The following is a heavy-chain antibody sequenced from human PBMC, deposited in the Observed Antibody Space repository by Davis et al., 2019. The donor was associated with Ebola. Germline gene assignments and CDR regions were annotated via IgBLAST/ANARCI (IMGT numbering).Heavy chain of an antibody. CDR1: GFTVSSNY. Sequence: GESLKISCAASGFTVSSNYMSWVRQAPGKGLEWVSAISGSGGSTYYADSVKGRFTTSRDNSKNTLYLQMNSLRAEDTAVYYCAKDGAVAGTNYYYYMDVWGKGTTVTVSS. D-gene: IGHD6-13*01. CDR3: AKDGAVAGTNYYYYMDV. V-gene: IGHV3-23*01. J-gene: IGHJ6*03. CDR2: ISGSGGST.